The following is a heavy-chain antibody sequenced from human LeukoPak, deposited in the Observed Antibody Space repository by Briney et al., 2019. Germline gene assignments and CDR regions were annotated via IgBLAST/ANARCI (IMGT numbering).Heavy chain of an antibody. CDR3: ARDGGWYQLLWWFDP. Sequence: ASVKVSCKASGYTFTGYYMHWVRQAPGRGLEWMGWINPNSGATRYAQKFQGRVTMTRDTSISTAYMEVSRLRFDDTAVYYCARDGGWYQLLWWFDPWGQGTLVTVSS. J-gene: IGHJ5*02. D-gene: IGHD2-2*01. CDR2: INPNSGAT. V-gene: IGHV1-2*02. CDR1: GYTFTGYY.